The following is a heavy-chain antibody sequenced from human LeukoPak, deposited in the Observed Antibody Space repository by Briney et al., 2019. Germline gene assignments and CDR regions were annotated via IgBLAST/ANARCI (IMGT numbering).Heavy chain of an antibody. CDR3: ARVEGRYDAFDI. Sequence: SETLSLTCTVSGGFIGSYYWSWIRQPAGKGLEWIGHISSSGSTDYNASLKSRVTMSLDTSKSLFSLKLTSVTAADTAVYYCARVEGRYDAFDIWGQGTLVTVSS. D-gene: IGHD3-16*02. J-gene: IGHJ3*02. CDR2: ISSSGST. V-gene: IGHV4-4*07. CDR1: GGFIGSYY.